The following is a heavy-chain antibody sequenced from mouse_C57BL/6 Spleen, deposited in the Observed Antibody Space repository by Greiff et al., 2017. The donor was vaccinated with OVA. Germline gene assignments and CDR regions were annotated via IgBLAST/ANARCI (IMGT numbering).Heavy chain of an antibody. D-gene: IGHD2-4*01. CDR1: GFTFSSYA. CDR3: AMDPLIYYEYDSRWIAY. V-gene: IGHV5-4*03. CDR2: ISDGGSYT. J-gene: IGHJ3*01. Sequence: EVMLVESGGGLVKPGGSLKLSCAASGFTFSSYAMSWVRQTPEKRLEWVATISDGGSYTYYPDNVTGRFTISRDNAKNNLYLQMSHLTSEDTAMYYWAMDPLIYYEYDSRWIAYWGQGTLVTVSA.